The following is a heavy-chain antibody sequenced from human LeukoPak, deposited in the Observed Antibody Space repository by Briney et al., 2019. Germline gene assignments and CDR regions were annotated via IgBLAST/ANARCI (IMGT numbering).Heavy chain of an antibody. V-gene: IGHV4-59*08. J-gene: IGHJ5*02. CDR3: ARAKQPDVGTLWFDP. CDR1: GGSISSPY. D-gene: IGHD6-13*01. Sequence: SESLSLTCTVSGGSISSPYWSWIRQPPGKGLEWIGYIFYTGITSYNPSLKSRVTMSVDTSKNQFSLKLSSVTAADTAVYYCARAKQPDVGTLWFDPWGRGTLVVFSS. CDR2: IFYTGIT.